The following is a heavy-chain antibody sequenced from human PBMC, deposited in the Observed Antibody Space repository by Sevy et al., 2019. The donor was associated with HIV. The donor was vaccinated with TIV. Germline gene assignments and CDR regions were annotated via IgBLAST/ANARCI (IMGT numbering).Heavy chain of an antibody. V-gene: IGHV1-46*01. D-gene: IGHD3-22*01. CDR2: INPSGGST. CDR3: ARAFRDYYDSSGYSLVFDY. J-gene: IGHJ4*02. Sequence: ASVNVSCKASGYTFTSYYMHWVRQAPGQGLEWMGIINPSGGSTSYAQKFQGRVTMTRDTSTRTVYMELSSLRSEDTAVYYCARAFRDYYDSSGYSLVFDYWGQGTLVTVSS. CDR1: GYTFTSYY.